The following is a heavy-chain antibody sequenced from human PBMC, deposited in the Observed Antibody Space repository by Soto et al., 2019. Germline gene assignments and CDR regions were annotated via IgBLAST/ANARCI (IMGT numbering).Heavy chain of an antibody. CDR1: GFTFSSAW. V-gene: IGHV3-15*07. J-gene: IGHJ4*02. CDR2: IKRKIEGETT. Sequence: PGGSLRLSCAASGFTFSSAWMNWVRQAPGKGLEWVGRIKRKIEGETTHYAAPVKGRFTISRDDSKNMLFLQMNSLKTEDTAVYYCVLETFDYWGQGTLVTVSS. D-gene: IGHD3-3*01. CDR3: VLETFDY.